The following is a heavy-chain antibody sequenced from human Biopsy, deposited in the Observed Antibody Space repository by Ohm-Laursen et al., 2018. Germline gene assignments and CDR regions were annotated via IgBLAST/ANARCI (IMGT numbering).Heavy chain of an antibody. CDR2: IDWNSRNI. CDR3: VKDTNWNYVWDRPGATKGMDV. D-gene: IGHD1-7*01. Sequence: SLRLSCSASGFSFDDFAMHWVRQSPGKGLAWVAGIDWNSRNINYGDSVKGRFSVSRDNAKNSLYLQMNSLRGEDTALYYCVKDTNWNYVWDRPGATKGMDVWGQGTTVTASS. J-gene: IGHJ6*02. CDR1: GFSFDDFA. V-gene: IGHV3-9*01.